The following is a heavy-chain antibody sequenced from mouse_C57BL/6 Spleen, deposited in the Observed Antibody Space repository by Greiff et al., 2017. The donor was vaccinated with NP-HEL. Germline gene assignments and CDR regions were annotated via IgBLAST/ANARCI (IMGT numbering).Heavy chain of an antibody. J-gene: IGHJ4*01. CDR1: GFNIKDYH. V-gene: IGHV14-1*01. Sequence: VQLQQSGAELVRPGASVKLSCTASGFNIKDYHMHWVKQRPEQGLEWIGRIDPEDGDTEYAPKFQGKATMTADTSSNTAYLQLSSLTSEDTAVYYCTPITTEAMDYWGQGTSVTVSS. CDR3: TPITTEAMDY. D-gene: IGHD1-1*01. CDR2: IDPEDGDT.